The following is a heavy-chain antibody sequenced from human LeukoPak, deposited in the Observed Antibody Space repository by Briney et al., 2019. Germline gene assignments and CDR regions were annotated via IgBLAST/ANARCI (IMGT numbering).Heavy chain of an antibody. D-gene: IGHD3-22*01. Sequence: GASVKVSCKVSGCTLTELSMHWVRQAPGKGLEWMGGFDPEDGETIYAQKFQGRVTMTEDTSTDTAYMELSSLRSEDTAVYYCATGPGYYDSSGYYSYFDYWGQGTLVTVSS. CDR1: GCTLTELS. V-gene: IGHV1-24*01. CDR2: FDPEDGET. J-gene: IGHJ4*02. CDR3: ATGPGYYDSSGYYSYFDY.